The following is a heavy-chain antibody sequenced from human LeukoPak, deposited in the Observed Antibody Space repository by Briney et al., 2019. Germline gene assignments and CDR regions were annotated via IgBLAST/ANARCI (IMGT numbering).Heavy chain of an antibody. Sequence: AASVKVSCKASGYTLTSYDINWVRQATGQGLEWMGWMNPNSGRTGYAQNFQGRITITRNTSISTAYMELSSLRSEDTAVYYCTSMVRGVFGYAWVDAFDIWGQGTMVTVSS. CDR3: TSMVRGVFGYAWVDAFDI. V-gene: IGHV1-8*01. CDR1: GYTLTSYD. J-gene: IGHJ3*02. D-gene: IGHD3-10*01. CDR2: MNPNSGRT.